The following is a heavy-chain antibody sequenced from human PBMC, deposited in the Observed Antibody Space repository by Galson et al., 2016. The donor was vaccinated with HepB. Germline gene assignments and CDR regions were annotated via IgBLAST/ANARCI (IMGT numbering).Heavy chain of an antibody. D-gene: IGHD7-27*01. CDR2: TYYRSEWHF. CDR1: GDSVSSNNAG. J-gene: IGHJ4*02. Sequence: CAISGDSVSSNNAGWYWIRQSPSRGLEWLGRTYYRSEWHFDYAESVKSRITINPDTAKNQFSLQLNSVTPEDTAIYYCARSYLLGRGFGSWGQGPLVTVSS. CDR3: ARSYLLGRGFGS. V-gene: IGHV6-1*01.